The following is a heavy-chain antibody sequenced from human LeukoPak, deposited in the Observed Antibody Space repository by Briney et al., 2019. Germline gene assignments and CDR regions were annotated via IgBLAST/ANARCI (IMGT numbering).Heavy chain of an antibody. J-gene: IGHJ4*02. CDR1: GGSISGSY. Sequence: PSETLSLTCSVSGGSISGSYWMWIRQSPGKGLEWIGYIYYSGATSYNPSFRGRVTFFVDTSKNQFSLKLSPVTAADTAMYYCAREIPAAGHFDYWGQGALVTVSS. V-gene: IGHV4-59*12. CDR3: AREIPAAGHFDY. D-gene: IGHD6-13*01. CDR2: IYYSGAT.